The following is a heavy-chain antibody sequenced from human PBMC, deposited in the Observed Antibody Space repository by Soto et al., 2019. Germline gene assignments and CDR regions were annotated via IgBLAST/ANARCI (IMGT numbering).Heavy chain of an antibody. CDR1: GGSISSSSYY. J-gene: IGHJ6*02. Sequence: SETLSLTCTVSGGSISSSSYYWGWIRQPPGKGLEWIGSIYYSGSTYYNPSLKSRVTISVDTSKNQFSLKLSSVTAADTAVYYCAREVGGYSSGWFPNANYYGMDVWGQGTTVTVSS. CDR3: AREVGGYSSGWFPNANYYGMDV. D-gene: IGHD6-19*01. V-gene: IGHV4-39*02. CDR2: IYYSGST.